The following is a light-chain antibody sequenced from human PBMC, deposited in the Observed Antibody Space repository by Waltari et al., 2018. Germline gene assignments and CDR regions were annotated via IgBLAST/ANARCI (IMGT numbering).Light chain of an antibody. J-gene: IGLJ3*02. Sequence: QSVLTQPPSASGNPGQTVTISCSGGNSNIGSNPVAWYQQFPGTAPNLLIDGRNRRPSGVPDRFSGSKSGTSASLAISGLRSEDEADYYCATWDESLNGVVIGGGTKLSVL. CDR1: NSNIGSNP. CDR3: ATWDESLNGVV. V-gene: IGLV1-47*01. CDR2: GRN.